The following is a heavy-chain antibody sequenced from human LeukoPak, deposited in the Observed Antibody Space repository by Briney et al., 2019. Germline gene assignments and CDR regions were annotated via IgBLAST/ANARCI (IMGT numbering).Heavy chain of an antibody. CDR1: GFTFDDYG. CDR2: INWNGGNT. J-gene: IGHJ4*02. CDR3: ARGFDGNFDY. V-gene: IGHV3-20*04. D-gene: IGHD3-9*01. Sequence: GGSLRLSCAASGFTFDDYGMSWVRQAPGKGLEWVSGINWNGGNTDYADSVKGRFAISRDNAKNSLYLQMNSLRAEDTALYYCARGFDGNFDYWGQGTLVTVSP.